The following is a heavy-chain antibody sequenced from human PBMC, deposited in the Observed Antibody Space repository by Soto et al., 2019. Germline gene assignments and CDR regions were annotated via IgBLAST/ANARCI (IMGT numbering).Heavy chain of an antibody. Sequence: GASVKVSCKTSGYTFTDCYTHWVRQAPGQGLEWMGWMNPKSGGAYFAQKFQGRVTLTRDTSIGTAYIEVNSLTSDDTAVYFCTRENIENSDGLYDASDIWGQGTTVTVSS. CDR2: MNPKSGGA. CDR1: GYTFTDCY. CDR3: TRENIENSDGLYDASDI. J-gene: IGHJ3*02. V-gene: IGHV1-2*02. D-gene: IGHD5-18*01.